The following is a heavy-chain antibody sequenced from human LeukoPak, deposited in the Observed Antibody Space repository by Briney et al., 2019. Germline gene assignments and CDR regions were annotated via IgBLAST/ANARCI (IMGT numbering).Heavy chain of an antibody. V-gene: IGHV3-23*01. CDR2: ISGSGGST. J-gene: IGHJ4*02. D-gene: IGHD3-22*01. CDR3: ARACTYYYDSSGPADY. CDR1: GFTFSSYA. Sequence: GGSLRLSCAASGFTFSSYAMSWVRQAPGKGLEWVSAISGSGGSTYYADSVKGRFTISRDNSKNSLYLQVNSLRAEDTAVYYCARACTYYYDSSGPADYWGQGTLVTVSS.